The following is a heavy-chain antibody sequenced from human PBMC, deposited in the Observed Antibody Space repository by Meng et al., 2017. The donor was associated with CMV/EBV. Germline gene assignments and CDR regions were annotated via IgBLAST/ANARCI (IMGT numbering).Heavy chain of an antibody. Sequence: GGPLRLSCAASGFTFDDYTMHWVRQAPGKGLEWVSLISWDGGSTYYADSVKGRFTIFRDNSKNSLYLQMNSLRTEDTALYYCAKDIGYSSGWSLDYWGQGTLVTVSS. CDR1: GFTFDDYT. J-gene: IGHJ4*02. V-gene: IGHV3-43*01. CDR3: AKDIGYSSGWSLDY. CDR2: ISWDGGST. D-gene: IGHD6-19*01.